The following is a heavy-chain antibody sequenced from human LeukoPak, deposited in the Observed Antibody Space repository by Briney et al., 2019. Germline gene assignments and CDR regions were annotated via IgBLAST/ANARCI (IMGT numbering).Heavy chain of an antibody. CDR3: ARGTGYCLDP. D-gene: IGHD2-2*03. Sequence: PGGSLRLSCAASGYTFSSYEMNWVRQAPGKGLEWVSYISSSGSGSNISYEDSVKGRFTISRDNAKNSLYLQMNSMRAEDTAVYYCARGTGYCLDPWGQGTLVTVSS. V-gene: IGHV3-48*03. CDR2: ISSSGSGSNI. CDR1: GYTFSSYE. J-gene: IGHJ5*02.